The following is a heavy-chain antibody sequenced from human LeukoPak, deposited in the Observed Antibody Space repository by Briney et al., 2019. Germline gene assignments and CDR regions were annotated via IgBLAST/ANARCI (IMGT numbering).Heavy chain of an antibody. J-gene: IGHJ6*02. CDR1: GDSMSGYY. D-gene: IGHD3-3*01. CDR3: AREYDFWSGYYYYGMDV. CDR2: IFYSGTT. V-gene: IGHV4-59*12. Sequence: KRSETLSLTCSVSGDSMSGYYWSWIRQPPGKALEWIGYIFYSGTTKYNPSLKSRVTMSVDTSKNQFSLKLSSVTAADTAVYYCAREYDFWSGYYYYGMDVWGQGTTVTVSS.